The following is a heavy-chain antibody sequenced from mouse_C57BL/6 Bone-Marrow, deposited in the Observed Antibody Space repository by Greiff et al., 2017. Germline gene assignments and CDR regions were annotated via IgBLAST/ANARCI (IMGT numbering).Heavy chain of an antibody. V-gene: IGHV5-6*01. Sequence: EVKVVESGGDLVKPGGSLTLSCAASGFTFSSYGMSWVRQTPDKRLEWVATISSGGSYTYYPDSVKGRFTISRDNAKNTRYLQMSSLKSEDTAMYYFARQGDYYVNNDYYAMDYWGQGTSVTVSS. CDR1: GFTFSSYG. J-gene: IGHJ4*01. CDR2: ISSGGSYT. CDR3: ARQGDYYVNNDYYAMDY. D-gene: IGHD2-1*01.